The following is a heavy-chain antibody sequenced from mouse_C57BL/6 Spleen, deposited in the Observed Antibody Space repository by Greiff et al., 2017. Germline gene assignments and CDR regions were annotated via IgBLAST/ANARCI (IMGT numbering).Heavy chain of an antibody. V-gene: IGHV1-18*01. CDR1: GYTFTDYN. Sequence: VQLKESGPELVKPGASVKIPCKASGYTFTDYNMDWVKQSHGKSLEWIGDINPNNGGTIYNQKFKGKATLTVDKSSSTAYMELRSLTSEDTAVYYCARGGYYGSDWYFDVWGTGTTVTVSS. D-gene: IGHD1-1*01. CDR3: ARGGYYGSDWYFDV. CDR2: INPNNGGT. J-gene: IGHJ1*03.